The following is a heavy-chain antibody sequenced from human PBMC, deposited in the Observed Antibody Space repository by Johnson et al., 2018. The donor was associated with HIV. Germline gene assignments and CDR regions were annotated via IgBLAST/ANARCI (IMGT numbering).Heavy chain of an antibody. Sequence: QMLLVESGGGLVQPGGSLRLSCAASGFTFSSYAMHWVRQAPGKGLEWVAVISYDGSNKYYADSVKGRFTISRDNSKNTLYLQLNSLRAEDTAVYYCAREGGDCSSTSCYQDAFDIWGQGTMVTVSS. V-gene: IGHV3-30*04. J-gene: IGHJ3*02. CDR1: GFTFSSYA. CDR2: ISYDGSNK. CDR3: AREGGDCSSTSCYQDAFDI. D-gene: IGHD2-2*01.